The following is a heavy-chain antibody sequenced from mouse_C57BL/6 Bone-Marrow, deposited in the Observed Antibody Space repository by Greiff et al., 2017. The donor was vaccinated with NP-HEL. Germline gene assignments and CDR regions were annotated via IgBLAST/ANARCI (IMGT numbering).Heavy chain of an antibody. J-gene: IGHJ3*01. CDR3: ARRDDPFAY. CDR1: GYSIPSGYY. CDR2: ISYDGSN. V-gene: IGHV3-6*01. Sequence: EVKLQESGPGLVKPSQSLSLTCSVTGYSIPSGYYWNWIRQFPGNKLEWMGYISYDGSNNYNPSLKNRISITRDTSKNQFFLKLNSVTTEDTATYYCARRDDPFAYWGQGTLVTVSA.